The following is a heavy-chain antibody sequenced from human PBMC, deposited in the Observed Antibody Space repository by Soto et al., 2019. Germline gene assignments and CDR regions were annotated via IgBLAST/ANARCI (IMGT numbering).Heavy chain of an antibody. D-gene: IGHD6-13*01. CDR3: ARFWGPVTAAVDDY. CDR1: GFTFSNFG. CDR2: ISYDGNIK. V-gene: IGHV3-30*03. J-gene: IGHJ4*02. Sequence: VQLVESGGGVVQPGRSLRLSCAASGFTFSNFGMQWVRQAPGKGLEWVASISYDGNIKYSAASVKGRFTISRDNSKITLYLHMNSLRSEDTAVYYCARFWGPVTAAVDDYWGQGTLVTVSS.